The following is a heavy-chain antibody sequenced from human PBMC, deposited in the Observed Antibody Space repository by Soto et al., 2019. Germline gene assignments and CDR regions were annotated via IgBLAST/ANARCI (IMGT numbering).Heavy chain of an antibody. J-gene: IGHJ4*02. CDR2: ISYDGSNK. V-gene: IGHV3-30*18. Sequence: QVQLVESGGGVVQPGRSLRLSCAASGFTFSSYGMHWVRQAPGKGLEWVAVISYDGSNKYYADSVKGRFTISRDTSTNTLDLQMNSRRAEDTAVDYCAKDVGEGGAAWKERATIGVGLDYWGQGTLVTVSA. CDR3: AKDVGEGGAAWKERATIGVGLDY. D-gene: IGHD3-10*01. CDR1: GFTFSSYG.